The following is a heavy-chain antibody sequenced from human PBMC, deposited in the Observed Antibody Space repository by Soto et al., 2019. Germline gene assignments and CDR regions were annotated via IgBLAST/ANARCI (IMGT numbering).Heavy chain of an antibody. CDR3: AREPVSSWDVEKTNAAFAI. D-gene: IGHD2-2*01. Sequence: QVQLVESGGGVVQPGRSLRLSCAASGFTFSSYGMHWVRQAPGKGLEWVAVIWYDGSNKYYADSVKGRFTISRDNSKNTLYLQMNSLRAEDTAVYYCAREPVSSWDVEKTNAAFAIWGQGTMVTVSS. CDR1: GFTFSSYG. J-gene: IGHJ3*02. V-gene: IGHV3-33*01. CDR2: IWYDGSNK.